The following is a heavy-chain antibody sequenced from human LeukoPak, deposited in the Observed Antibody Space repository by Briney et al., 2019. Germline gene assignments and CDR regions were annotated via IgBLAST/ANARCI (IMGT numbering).Heavy chain of an antibody. J-gene: IGHJ3*02. D-gene: IGHD2-15*01. Sequence: ASVKVSCKVSGYTLTELSMHWVRQAPGKGLEWMGGFDPEDGETIYAQKFQGRGTMTEDTSTDTAYMELSSLRSEDTAVYYCATITDIVVVVAATRSYAFDIWGQGTMVTVSS. V-gene: IGHV1-24*01. CDR2: FDPEDGET. CDR1: GYTLTELS. CDR3: ATITDIVVVVAATRSYAFDI.